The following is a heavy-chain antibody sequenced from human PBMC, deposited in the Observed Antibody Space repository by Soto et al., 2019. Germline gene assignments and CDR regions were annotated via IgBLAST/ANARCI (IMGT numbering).Heavy chain of an antibody. D-gene: IGHD3-9*01. CDR2: INHSGSN. V-gene: IGHV4-34*01. J-gene: IGHJ3*02. CDR1: GGSFSTYY. Sequence: KLQQWGEGLLKPSETLSPTSFVSGGSFSTYYYNWIRQSPGKGLEWIGEINHSGSNNYSPSLKSRVTMSLDTSKNQFSLKLTSVTAADTAVYYCARGGSNDWQVAFDIWGQGTMVTVSS. CDR3: ARGGSNDWQVAFDI.